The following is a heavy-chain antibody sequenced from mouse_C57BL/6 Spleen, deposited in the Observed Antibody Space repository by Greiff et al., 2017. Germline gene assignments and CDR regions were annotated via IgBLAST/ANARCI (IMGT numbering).Heavy chain of an antibody. CDR1: GYTFTSYG. J-gene: IGHJ2*01. V-gene: IGHV1-81*01. Sequence: VQLQQSGAELARPGASVKLSCKASGYTFTSYGISWVKQSTGQGLEWIGEIYPRSGNTYYNEKFKGKATLTADKSSSTAYMELRSLTSEDSAVYFCARLGTTVVAYYFDYWGQGTTLTVSS. CDR2: IYPRSGNT. D-gene: IGHD1-1*01. CDR3: ARLGTTVVAYYFDY.